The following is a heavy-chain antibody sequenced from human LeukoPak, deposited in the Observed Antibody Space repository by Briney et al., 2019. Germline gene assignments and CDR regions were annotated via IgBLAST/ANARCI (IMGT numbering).Heavy chain of an antibody. D-gene: IGHD1-26*01. CDR2: ISYDGSNK. CDR1: GFTFSSYA. CDR3: ARDFSGSYSALDY. J-gene: IGHJ4*02. V-gene: IGHV3-30*04. Sequence: GGSLRLSCAASGFTFSSYAMHWVRQAPGKGLEWVAVISYDGSNKYYADSVKGRFTISRDNSKNTLYLQMNSLRAEDTAVYYCARDFSGSYSALDYWGQGTLVTVSS.